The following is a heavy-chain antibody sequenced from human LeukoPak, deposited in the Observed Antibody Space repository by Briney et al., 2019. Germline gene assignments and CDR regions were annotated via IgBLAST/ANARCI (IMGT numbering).Heavy chain of an antibody. CDR1: GYTFSGYY. Sequence: ASVKVSCKASGYTFSGYYMHWVRQAPGQGLEWMGRINPNSGGTNYAQKFQGRVTMTTDTSISTAYMELSRLRSDDTAVYYCARGLGGPNAAYFHHWGQGTLVTVSS. V-gene: IGHV1-2*06. CDR3: ARGLGGPNAAYFHH. D-gene: IGHD2-15*01. J-gene: IGHJ1*01. CDR2: INPNSGGT.